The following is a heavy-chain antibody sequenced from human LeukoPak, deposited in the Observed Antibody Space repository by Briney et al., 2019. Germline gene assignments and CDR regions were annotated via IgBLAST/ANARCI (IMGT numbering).Heavy chain of an antibody. Sequence: ASVKVSCKASGYTFTSYYMHWVRQAPGQGLEWMGIINPSGGSTSYAQKFQGRVTMTRDMSTSTVYMELSSLRSEDTAVYYCARGAWFGDFLANWFDPWGQGTLVTVSS. CDR2: INPSGGST. CDR3: ARGAWFGDFLANWFDP. CDR1: GYTFTSYY. V-gene: IGHV1-46*01. D-gene: IGHD3-10*01. J-gene: IGHJ5*02.